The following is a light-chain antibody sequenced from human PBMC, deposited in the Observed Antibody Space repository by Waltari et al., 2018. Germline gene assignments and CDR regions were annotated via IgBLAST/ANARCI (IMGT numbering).Light chain of an antibody. CDR2: EVS. CDR1: SSDVGGYNF. J-gene: IGLJ2*01. V-gene: IGLV2-8*01. CDR3: SSYVGSNIVV. Sequence: QSALTQPPSASGSPGQSVTISCTGTSSDVGGYNFVSWYQQHPGKAPKLMIYEVSKRPSGVPGRFAGSKSGSTASLTVSGLQAEDEADYYCSSYVGSNIVVFGGGTKLTVL.